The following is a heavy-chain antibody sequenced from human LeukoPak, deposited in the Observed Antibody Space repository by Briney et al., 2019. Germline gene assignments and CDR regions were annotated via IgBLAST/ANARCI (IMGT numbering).Heavy chain of an antibody. CDR2: IISSGGVT. J-gene: IGHJ4*02. CDR1: GFAFSSYA. V-gene: IGHV3-23*01. D-gene: IGHD5-18*01. Sequence: GGSLRLSCAASGFAFSSYAMSWVRQAPGKGLEWFSSIISSGGVTYYADSVKGRFTISRDNSKNTVYLQMDSLRAEDSAVYYCAKNGGYSYGLYYFDYWGQGTLVTVSS. CDR3: AKNGGYSYGLYYFDY.